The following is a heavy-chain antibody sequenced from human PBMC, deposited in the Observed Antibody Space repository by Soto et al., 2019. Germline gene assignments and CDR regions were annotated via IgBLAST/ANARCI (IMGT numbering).Heavy chain of an antibody. CDR2: ITAGDGKT. V-gene: IGHV1-3*01. CDR1: GYNFTQYT. Sequence: QVHLVQSGAEVKKPGASVKVSCKASGYNFTQYTIHWVRQAPGQRLEWMGWITAGDGKTQYSKKFQTRVTIRSDVSATTVYMDLNSLRSEDTAVSYCARDLYSSSFFWFDAWGRGTLVIVSS. D-gene: IGHD2-2*01. CDR3: ARDLYSSSFFWFDA. J-gene: IGHJ5*02.